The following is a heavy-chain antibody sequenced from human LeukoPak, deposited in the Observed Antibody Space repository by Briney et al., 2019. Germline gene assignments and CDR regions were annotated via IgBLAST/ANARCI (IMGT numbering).Heavy chain of an antibody. Sequence: GGSLRLSCVASGFTLGDSWMTWVRQAPRKGLEWVADVKLDGGEEYVESVKGRFTISRDNAKNSVYLQMNSLTAEDTAVYYCVRHRLYHFDYWGQGTLVSVSS. CDR2: VKLDGGEE. J-gene: IGHJ4*02. CDR1: GFTLGDSW. CDR3: VRHRLYHFDY. D-gene: IGHD3-16*01. V-gene: IGHV3-7*03.